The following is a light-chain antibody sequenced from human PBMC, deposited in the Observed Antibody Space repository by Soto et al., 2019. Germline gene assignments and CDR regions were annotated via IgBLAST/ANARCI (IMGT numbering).Light chain of an antibody. Sequence: ETVLTQSPGTLSLSPGERATLSCRASQTIRSNYLAWYRQTPGQAPRLLIYGASNRAPGIADRFSGSGSGTDFTLIISRLEHEDFALYYCQQYGTSPWKFGQGTKVEI. CDR2: GAS. CDR1: QTIRSNY. J-gene: IGKJ1*01. V-gene: IGKV3-20*01. CDR3: QQYGTSPWK.